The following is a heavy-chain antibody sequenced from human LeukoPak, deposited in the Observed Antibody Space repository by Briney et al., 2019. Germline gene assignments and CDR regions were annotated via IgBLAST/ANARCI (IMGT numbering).Heavy chain of an antibody. Sequence: ASVKVSCKASGYSFTAYYIHWVRQAPGQGLEWMGWINPNSGGTNYAQKLQGRLTMTTDTSTSTAYMELRSLRSDDTAVYYCARLGQLQEYDYWGQGTLVTVSS. CDR2: INPNSGGT. D-gene: IGHD5-24*01. CDR3: ARLGQLQEYDY. V-gene: IGHV1-2*02. J-gene: IGHJ4*02. CDR1: GYSFTAYY.